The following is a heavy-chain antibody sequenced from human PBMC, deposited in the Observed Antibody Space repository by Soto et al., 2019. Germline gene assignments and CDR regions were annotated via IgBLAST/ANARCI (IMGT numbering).Heavy chain of an antibody. J-gene: IGHJ4*02. V-gene: IGHV3-30-3*01. D-gene: IGHD1-1*01. Sequence: PGGSLILSCAASGFTFSSYAMLWVRQAPGKGLEWVAIISYDGINKYYSDSVKGRFTISRDDSENTLFLQMNSLRPEDTAMYYCEKDRDDERAPYFDYWGQGTLVTV. CDR3: EKDRDDERAPYFDY. CDR1: GFTFSSYA. CDR2: ISYDGINK.